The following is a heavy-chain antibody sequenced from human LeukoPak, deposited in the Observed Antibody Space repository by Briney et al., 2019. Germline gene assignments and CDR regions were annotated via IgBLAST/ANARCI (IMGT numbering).Heavy chain of an antibody. V-gene: IGHV3-33*06. CDR2: IWNDGSKK. J-gene: IGHJ4*02. D-gene: IGHD2-2*01. CDR1: GFPFSSYG. CDR3: AKDRNIVIIPAAIEGFDY. Sequence: GRSLRLSCAASGFPFSSYGMHWVRQAPGKGLEWVAVIWNDGSKKLYADSVKGRFTISRDNHKNVVFLQMNTLRVDDTAVYYCAKDRNIVIIPAAIEGFDYWGLGTLVTVAS.